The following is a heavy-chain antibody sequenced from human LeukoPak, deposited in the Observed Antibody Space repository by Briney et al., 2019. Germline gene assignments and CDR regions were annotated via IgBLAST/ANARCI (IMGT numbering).Heavy chain of an antibody. CDR3: ARSIAARPYYFDY. V-gene: IGHV1-2*02. CDR2: INPNSGGT. D-gene: IGHD6-6*01. CDR1: GYTLTELS. Sequence: GASVKVSCKVSGYTLTELSMHWVRQAPGQGLEWMGWINPNSGGTNYAQKFQGRVTMTRDTSISTAYMELSRLRSDDTAVYYCARSIAARPYYFDYWGQGTLVTVSS. J-gene: IGHJ4*02.